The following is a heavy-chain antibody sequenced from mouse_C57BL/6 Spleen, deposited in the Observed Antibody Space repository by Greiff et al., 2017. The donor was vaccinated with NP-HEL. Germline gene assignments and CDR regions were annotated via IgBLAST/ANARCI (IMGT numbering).Heavy chain of an antibody. J-gene: IGHJ4*01. CDR2: ISDGGSYT. D-gene: IGHD1-1*01. Sequence: EVKLVESGGGLVKPGGSLKLSCAASGFTFSSYAMSWVRQTPEKRLEWVATISDGGSYTYYPDNVKGRFTISRDNAKNNLYLQMSHLKSEDTAMYYCARNLELLLYAMDYWGQGTSVTVSS. CDR3: ARNLELLLYAMDY. CDR1: GFTFSSYA. V-gene: IGHV5-4*03.